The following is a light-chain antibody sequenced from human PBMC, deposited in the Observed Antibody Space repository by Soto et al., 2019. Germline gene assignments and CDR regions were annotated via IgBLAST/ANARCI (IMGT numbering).Light chain of an antibody. CDR3: QQYNHYWT. CDR2: DAS. J-gene: IGKJ1*01. V-gene: IGKV1-5*01. Sequence: DIQMTQSPSTLSASVGDRVTITCRASQTISSWLAWYQQKPGKAPKLLIYDASSVESGVPSRFSGSGSGTEFSLTISSLQPDDFATYYCQQYNHYWTFGQGTKVDIK. CDR1: QTISSW.